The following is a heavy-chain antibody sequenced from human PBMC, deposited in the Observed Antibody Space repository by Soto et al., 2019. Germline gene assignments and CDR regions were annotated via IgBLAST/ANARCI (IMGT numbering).Heavy chain of an antibody. V-gene: IGHV4-31*03. CDR1: GGSISSGGYY. CDR2: IYYSGST. D-gene: IGHD1-26*01. Sequence: SETLSLTCTVSGGSISSGGYYWSWVRQHPGEGLEWIGYIYYSGSTYYNPSLKSRVTISVDTSKNQFSLKLSSVTAADTAVYYCARDSGGFLWGLHGFLYGMDVWGQGTTVPVSS. J-gene: IGHJ6*02. CDR3: ARDSGGFLWGLHGFLYGMDV.